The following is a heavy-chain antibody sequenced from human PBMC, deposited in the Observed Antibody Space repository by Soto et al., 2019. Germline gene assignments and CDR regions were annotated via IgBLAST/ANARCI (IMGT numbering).Heavy chain of an antibody. J-gene: IGHJ6*02. CDR3: ARQPPYRMAAQTRPSYYYSGMDV. Sequence: GESLKISCKGSGYSFTSYWIGWVRQMPGKGLELMGIIYPGDSDTRYGPSFQGQVTISADKSISTAYLQWSILKASDTAMYYCARQPPYRMAAQTRPSYYYSGMDVWGQGTTVTVSS. D-gene: IGHD6-6*01. CDR2: IYPGDSDT. V-gene: IGHV5-51*01. CDR1: GYSFTSYW.